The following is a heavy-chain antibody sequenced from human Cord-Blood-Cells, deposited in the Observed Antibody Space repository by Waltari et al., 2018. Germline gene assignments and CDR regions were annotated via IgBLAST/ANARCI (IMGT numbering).Heavy chain of an antibody. D-gene: IGHD6-6*01. V-gene: IGHV3-7*04. CDR3: ARGAAARPN. Sequence: EVQLVESGGGLVQPGGSLRLSCAASGFTLSSYWMSWVRQAPGKGLEWVANIKQDGSEKYYVDSVKGRFTISRDNAKNSLYLQMNSLRAEDTAVYYCARGAAARPNWGQGTLVTVSS. J-gene: IGHJ4*02. CDR2: IKQDGSEK. CDR1: GFTLSSYW.